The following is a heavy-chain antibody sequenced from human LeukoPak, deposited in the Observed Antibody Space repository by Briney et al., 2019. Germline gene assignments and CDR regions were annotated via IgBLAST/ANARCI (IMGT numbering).Heavy chain of an antibody. V-gene: IGHV1-2*06. CDR2: INPNSGGT. J-gene: IGHJ4*02. Sequence: ASVKVSCKASGYTFTGYYMHRVRQAPGQGLEWLGRINPNSGGTNYAQKFQGRVTMTRDTSISTAYMELSRLRSDDTAVYYCARWRYCSSTSCYSPFDYWGQGTLVTVSS. CDR1: GYTFTGYY. CDR3: ARWRYCSSTSCYSPFDY. D-gene: IGHD2-2*02.